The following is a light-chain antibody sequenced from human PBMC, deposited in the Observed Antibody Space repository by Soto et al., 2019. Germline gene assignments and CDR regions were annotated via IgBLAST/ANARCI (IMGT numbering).Light chain of an antibody. Sequence: EIVLTQSPATLSLSPGERATLSCRASQSVGNYLAWYQQKPGQAPRLLIYEASIKATGIPARFTGSGSGTDFTLTISSLESEDFAIYYCLQRRLWLTCGGGTKVEIK. J-gene: IGKJ4*02. CDR1: QSVGNY. CDR3: LQRRLWLT. CDR2: EAS. V-gene: IGKV3-11*01.